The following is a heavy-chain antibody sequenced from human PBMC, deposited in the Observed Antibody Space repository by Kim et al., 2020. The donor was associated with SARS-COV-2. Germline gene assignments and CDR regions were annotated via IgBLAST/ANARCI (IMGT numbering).Heavy chain of an antibody. V-gene: IGHV3-23*01. CDR1: GLIFRNYA. Sequence: GGSLRLSCAASGLIFRNYAMTWVRQPLGKGLEWVSTIGDAGDIHYADSVKGRFTISIDNSKNTLYLQLNSLRAEDTAVYYCAAVPGGRRVDYWGQGTLVTVSS. CDR3: AAVPGGRRVDY. CDR2: IGDAGDI. D-gene: IGHD1-26*01. J-gene: IGHJ4*02.